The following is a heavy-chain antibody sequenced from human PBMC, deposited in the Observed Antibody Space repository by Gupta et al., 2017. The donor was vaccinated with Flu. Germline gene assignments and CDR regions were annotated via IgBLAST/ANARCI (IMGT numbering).Heavy chain of an antibody. CDR2: ISSSGSYI. J-gene: IGHJ4*02. D-gene: IGHD3-16*01. CDR3: ARXGPSLVYESRFDY. Sequence: SHTMNWVRQAPGKGLEWVSSISSSGSYIYYADAVKGRFTISRDNSKNSLYLNMDSLGAEDXAXYYCARXGPSLVYESRFDYWGQGTLVNVSS. V-gene: IGHV3-21*01. CDR1: SHT.